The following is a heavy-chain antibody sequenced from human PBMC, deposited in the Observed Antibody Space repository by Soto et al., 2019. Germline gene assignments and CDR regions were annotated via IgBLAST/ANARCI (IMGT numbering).Heavy chain of an antibody. CDR2: IIPRFGTP. D-gene: IGHD3-10*01. Sequence: QVQPVQSGAEVKKPGSSVKVSCKASRGSFSSSAIIWVRQAPGQGLEWMGGIIPRFGTPDYAQKFQGRVTITADESTTRAFMELSSLTSEDTAVYYCGTGSITMARGVQIYYTLDVWGHGTTVTVSS. V-gene: IGHV1-69*01. CDR3: GTGSITMARGVQIYYTLDV. J-gene: IGHJ6*02. CDR1: RGSFSSSA.